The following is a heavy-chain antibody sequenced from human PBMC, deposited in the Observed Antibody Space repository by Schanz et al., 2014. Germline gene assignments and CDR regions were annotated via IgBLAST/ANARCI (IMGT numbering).Heavy chain of an antibody. CDR2: ISYHGSER. Sequence: QVQLVESGGGVVQPGRSLRLSCAGSGFSFSDYGMHWVRQAPGRGLEWVAVISYHGSERYYADSVKGRFTISRDNAENTLYLQMDSLRAEDTAMYYCTRGMITMVRGGCVGACAIWGQGTTVTVSS. D-gene: IGHD3-10*01. CDR3: TRGMITMVRGGCVGACAI. CDR1: GFSFSDYG. J-gene: IGHJ6*02. V-gene: IGHV3-30*03.